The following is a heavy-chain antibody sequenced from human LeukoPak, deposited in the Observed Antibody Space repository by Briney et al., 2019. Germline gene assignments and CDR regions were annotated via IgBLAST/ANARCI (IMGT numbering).Heavy chain of an antibody. CDR2: ISGGGNT. V-gene: IGHV3-23*01. J-gene: IGHJ3*02. CDR3: ANQVGGIFVFDI. CDR1: GFTFSTYA. Sequence: GRSLRLSCAASGFTFSTYATSCVRQAPGKGRDWVSSISGGGNTNYSNSVRGRFTVSRDNSKSTVYLQMNSLRAEDTAVYYCANQVGGIFVFDIWGQGTMVTVSS. D-gene: IGHD2/OR15-2a*01.